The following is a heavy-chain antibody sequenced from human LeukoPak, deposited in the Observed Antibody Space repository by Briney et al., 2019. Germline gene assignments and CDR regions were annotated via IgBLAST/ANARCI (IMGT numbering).Heavy chain of an antibody. CDR1: DGPFSGYY. J-gene: IGHJ4*02. D-gene: IGHD3-9*01. CDR3: ARVGNAKVTIFFFDY. Sequence: SETLSLTCAVYDGPFSGYYWSWIRQPPGKGLEWIGEINHSGSTNYNPSLKSRVTMSVDTSKNQFSLKLSSVTAADTAVYYCARVGNAKVTIFFFDYWGQGTLVTVSS. V-gene: IGHV4-34*01. CDR2: INHSGST.